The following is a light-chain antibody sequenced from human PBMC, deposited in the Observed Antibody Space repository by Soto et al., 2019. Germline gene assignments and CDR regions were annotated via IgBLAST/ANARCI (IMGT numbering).Light chain of an antibody. V-gene: IGLV1-47*01. CDR2: ENN. Sequence: QSVFRQPPSASGTPGQSVTISCSGSTSNIGSSSVYWYQQLPGTAPKVFIYENNRRPSGVPDRFSGSKSGTSASLAISGLRSEDEADYYCATWDDSLSGPVFGGGTKLTVL. CDR3: ATWDDSLSGPV. J-gene: IGLJ2*01. CDR1: TSNIGSSS.